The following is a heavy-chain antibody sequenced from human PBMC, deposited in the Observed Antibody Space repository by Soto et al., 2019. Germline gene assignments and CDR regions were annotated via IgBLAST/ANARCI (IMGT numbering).Heavy chain of an antibody. Sequence: EVQLVESGGGLVQPGGSLSLSCAASGFTFSPYWMTWVRRLPGKGLEWVANMDQDGSETYYVDSVRGRFTVSRDNAKNSLYLQLNSLRVEDTAVYYCVCGGNFFIYWGQGTLVTVSP. CDR1: GFTFSPYW. CDR2: MDQDGSET. J-gene: IGHJ4*02. V-gene: IGHV3-7*01. CDR3: VCGGNFFIY. D-gene: IGHD3-16*01.